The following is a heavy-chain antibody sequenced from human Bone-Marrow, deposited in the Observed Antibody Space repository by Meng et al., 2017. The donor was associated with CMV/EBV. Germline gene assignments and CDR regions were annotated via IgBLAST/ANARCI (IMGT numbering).Heavy chain of an antibody. J-gene: IGHJ4*02. CDR2: IKSKTDGGTT. V-gene: IGHV3-15*01. CDR1: GFTFSNAW. CDR3: ARPYDFWSGFPPFY. Sequence: GGSLRLSGAASGFTFSNAWMSWVRQAPGKGREWVGRIKSKTDGGTTDYAAPVKGRFTISRDDSKNTLYLQMNSLKTEDTAVYYCARPYDFWSGFPPFYWGQGTLVTVSS. D-gene: IGHD3-3*01.